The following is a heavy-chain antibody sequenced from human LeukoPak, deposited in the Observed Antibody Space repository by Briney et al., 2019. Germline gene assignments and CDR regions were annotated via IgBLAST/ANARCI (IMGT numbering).Heavy chain of an antibody. CDR1: GFTFSDYD. CDR2: IGTAGDT. D-gene: IGHD1-1*01. CDR3: ARVAKERVGGVYYFDY. J-gene: IGHJ4*02. Sequence: GVSLRLSCAASGFTFSDYDMHWVRQATGKGLWWVSAIGTAGDTYYTGSVKGRFTISRENAKNSLYLQMNSLRAGDTAVYYCARVAKERVGGVYYFDYWGQGTLVTVSS. V-gene: IGHV3-13*01.